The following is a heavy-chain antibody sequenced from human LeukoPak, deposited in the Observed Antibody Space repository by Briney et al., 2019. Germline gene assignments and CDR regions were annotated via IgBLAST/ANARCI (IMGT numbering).Heavy chain of an antibody. CDR1: GYTFTSYD. Sequence: ASVKVSCKASGYTFTSYDINWVRQATGQGLEWMGWMNPNSGNTGYAQKFQGRVTMTRNTSISTAYMELSSLRSEDTAVYYCATYDSSGYYLSYWGQGTLVTVSS. CDR3: ATYDSSGYYLSY. D-gene: IGHD3-22*01. V-gene: IGHV1-8*01. CDR2: MNPNSGNT. J-gene: IGHJ4*02.